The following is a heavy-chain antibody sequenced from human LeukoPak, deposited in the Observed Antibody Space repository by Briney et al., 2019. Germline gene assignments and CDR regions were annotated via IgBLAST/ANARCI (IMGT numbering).Heavy chain of an antibody. J-gene: IGHJ4*02. V-gene: IGHV3-7*03. CDR2: IKQDGSEK. D-gene: IGHD3/OR15-3a*01. CDR3: ATSYDMGWLIGY. Sequence: GGSLRLSCAASGFTFGDTWMNWVRQVPGQGLEWVANIKQDGSEKFYVASVKGRFTISRDNGESSLYLQMNSLRAEDTALYYCATSYDMGWLIGYWGQGTLVTVSS. CDR1: GFTFGDTW.